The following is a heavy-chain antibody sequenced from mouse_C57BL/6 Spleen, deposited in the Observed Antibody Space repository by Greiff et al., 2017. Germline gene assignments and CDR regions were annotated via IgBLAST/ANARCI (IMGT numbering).Heavy chain of an antibody. Sequence: DVMLVESGGGLVKPGGSLKLSCAASGFTFSDYGMHWVRQAPEKGLEWVAYISSGSSTIYYADTVKGRFTISRDNAKNTLFLQMTSLRSEDTAMYYCARPRDYDGYYAMDYWGQGTSVTVSS. CDR1: GFTFSDYG. CDR2: ISSGSSTI. D-gene: IGHD2-4*01. CDR3: ARPRDYDGYYAMDY. V-gene: IGHV5-17*01. J-gene: IGHJ4*01.